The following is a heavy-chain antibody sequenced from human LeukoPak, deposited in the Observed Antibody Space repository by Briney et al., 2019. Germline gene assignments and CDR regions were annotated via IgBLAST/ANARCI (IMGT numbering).Heavy chain of an antibody. Sequence: GASVKVSCKASGYTFTSCGISWVRQAPGQGLEWMGWISAYNGNTNYAQKLQGRVTMTTDTSTSTAYMELRSLRSDDTAVYYCARGRGDVPYNWFDPWGQGTLVTVSS. CDR2: ISAYNGNT. V-gene: IGHV1-18*01. CDR1: GYTFTSCG. J-gene: IGHJ5*02. CDR3: ARGRGDVPYNWFDP. D-gene: IGHD3-10*01.